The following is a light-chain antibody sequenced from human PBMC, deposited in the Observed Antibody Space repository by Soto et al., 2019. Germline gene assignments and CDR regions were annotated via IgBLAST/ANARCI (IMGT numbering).Light chain of an antibody. J-gene: IGLJ1*01. CDR1: SNDVGGYNY. CDR2: EVS. V-gene: IGLV2-8*01. Sequence: QSALTQPPSASGSPGQSVTISCTGTSNDVGGYNYVSWYQQHPGKAPKVIIYEVSKRPSGVPDRFSASKSGNTASLTVSGLQAEDEADYYCSSYAGINILYVFGSGTKVTVL. CDR3: SSYAGINILYV.